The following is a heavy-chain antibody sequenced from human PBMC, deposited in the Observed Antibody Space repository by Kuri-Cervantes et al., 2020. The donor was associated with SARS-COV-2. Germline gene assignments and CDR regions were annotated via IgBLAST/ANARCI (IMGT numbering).Heavy chain of an antibody. Sequence: ASVKVSCKASGYTFTGYYMHWVRQAPGQGLEWMGWINPNSGGTNYAQKFQGRVTMTRDTSISTAYMELSRLRSDGTAVYYCARVTGDLGVGAFDIWGQGTMVTVSS. D-gene: IGHD7-27*01. CDR1: GYTFTGYY. CDR2: INPNSGGT. CDR3: ARVTGDLGVGAFDI. V-gene: IGHV1-2*02. J-gene: IGHJ3*02.